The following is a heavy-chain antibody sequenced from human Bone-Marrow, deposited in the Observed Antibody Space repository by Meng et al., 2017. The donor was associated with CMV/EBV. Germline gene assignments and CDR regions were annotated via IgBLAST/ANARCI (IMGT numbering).Heavy chain of an antibody. J-gene: IGHJ4*02. Sequence: ASVKVSCKASGYTFTSYGISWVRQAPGQGLEWMGWISAYNGNTNYAQKFQGRVTMTTDTSTSTAYMELRSLRSDDTAVYYCARPSTGVFGVVITHFDYWGQGTLVTVSS. CDR1: GYTFTSYG. D-gene: IGHD3-3*01. CDR3: ARPSTGVFGVVITHFDY. CDR2: ISAYNGNT. V-gene: IGHV1-18*01.